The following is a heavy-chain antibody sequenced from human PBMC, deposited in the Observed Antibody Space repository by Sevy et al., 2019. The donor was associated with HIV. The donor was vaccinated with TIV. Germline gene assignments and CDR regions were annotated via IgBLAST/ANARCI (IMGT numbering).Heavy chain of an antibody. Sequence: SETLSLTCIVSGGSISSSDYYWAWIRQPPGKGLEWIGSIYYSGTTYYNPSLKSRVTISVDTFKNQFSLKVSSVTAADTAVYYCARRIQKWSTLDYWGQGTLVTVSS. V-gene: IGHV4-39*01. CDR2: IYYSGTT. J-gene: IGHJ4*02. D-gene: IGHD5-18*01. CDR1: GGSISSSDYY. CDR3: ARRIQKWSTLDY.